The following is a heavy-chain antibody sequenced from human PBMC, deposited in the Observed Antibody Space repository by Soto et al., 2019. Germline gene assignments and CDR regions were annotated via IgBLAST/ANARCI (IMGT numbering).Heavy chain of an antibody. J-gene: IGHJ5*02. CDR3: EKDFTAYHSSWFHL. CDR1: EFTFSSNA. D-gene: IGHD6-13*01. V-gene: IGHV3-23*01. Sequence: GSLRLSCAASEFTFSSNAMHWVRPAPGKGLEWVSGITGSGSTTFYADSVKGRFTISRDNSKNTLYLHMSSLRAEDTAIYYCEKDFTAYHSSWFHLWGQGTLVTVSS. CDR2: ITGSGSTT.